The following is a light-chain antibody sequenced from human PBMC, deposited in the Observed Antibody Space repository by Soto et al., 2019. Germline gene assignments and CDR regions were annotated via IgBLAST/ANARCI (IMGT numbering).Light chain of an antibody. CDR1: QSISNY. CDR2: AAS. CDR3: QQSYNTPLT. J-gene: IGKJ4*01. V-gene: IGKV1-39*01. Sequence: DIQMTQSPAPPSASLREKVTRTCPAGQSISNYLNWYQQKPGKAPKLLIYAASVLQSGVPSRFSGSGSGTEFTLSINSLQAEDFAIYYCQQSYNTPLTFGGGTKV.